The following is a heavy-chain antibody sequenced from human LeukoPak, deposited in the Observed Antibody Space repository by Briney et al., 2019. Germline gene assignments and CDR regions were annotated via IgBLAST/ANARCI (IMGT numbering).Heavy chain of an antibody. CDR1: GGSIGTNY. Sequence: PSETLSLTCSVSGGSIGTNYWSWIRQVPGKGLEWIGYSSYSGSSNYNPSLNGRVTISVDTSKNQFSLKLKSVTAADTAVYYCARGLPETRRMYTFDYWGQGTLVTVSS. CDR3: ARGLPETRRMYTFDY. J-gene: IGHJ4*02. D-gene: IGHD1-1*01. V-gene: IGHV4-59*01. CDR2: SSYSGSS.